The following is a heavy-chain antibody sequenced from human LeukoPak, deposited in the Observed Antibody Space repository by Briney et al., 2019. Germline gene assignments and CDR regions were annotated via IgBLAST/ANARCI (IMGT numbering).Heavy chain of an antibody. CDR1: GGSISSYY. D-gene: IGHD3-22*01. Sequence: ASETLSLTCTVSGGSISSYYWSWIRQPPGKGLEWIGYIYYSGSTNYNPSLKSRVTISVGTSKNQFSLKLSSVTAADTAVYYCARDGSPYYYDSSGYPSVIFDYWGQGTLVTVSS. J-gene: IGHJ4*02. CDR3: ARDGSPYYYDSSGYPSVIFDY. V-gene: IGHV4-59*01. CDR2: IYYSGST.